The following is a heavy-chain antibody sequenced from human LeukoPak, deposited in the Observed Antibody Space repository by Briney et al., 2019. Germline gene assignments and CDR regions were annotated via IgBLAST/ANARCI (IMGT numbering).Heavy chain of an antibody. D-gene: IGHD2-2*01. CDR2: ISSSGNTNSYT. V-gene: IGHV3-11*03. J-gene: IGHJ4*02. CDR1: GFTSSDSY. CDR3: ARRFCTTTSCSPFYFDY. Sequence: PGGSLRLSCAASGFTSSDSYMSWIRQAPGKGLEWVSYISSSGNTNSYTNYADSVKCRFTISRDNAKNSLYLHMNSLTAEDTAVYYCARRFCTTTSCSPFYFDYWGQGTLVTVSS.